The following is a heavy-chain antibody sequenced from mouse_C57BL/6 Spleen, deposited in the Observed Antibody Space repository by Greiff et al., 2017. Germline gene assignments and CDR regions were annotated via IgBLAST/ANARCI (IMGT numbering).Heavy chain of an antibody. CDR2: IDPSDSYT. V-gene: IGHV1-69*01. CDR3: ARSRAIFDY. D-gene: IGHD3-3*01. Sequence: QVQLQQPGAELVMPGASVKLSCKASGYTFTSYWMHWVKQRPGQGLEWIGEIDPSDSYTNYNQKFKGKSTLTVDKSSSTAYMQLSSLTSEDSAVYYGARSRAIFDYWGQGTTLTVSS. CDR1: GYTFTSYW. J-gene: IGHJ2*01.